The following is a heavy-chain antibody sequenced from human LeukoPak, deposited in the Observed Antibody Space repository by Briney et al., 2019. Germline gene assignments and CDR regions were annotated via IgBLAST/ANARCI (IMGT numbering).Heavy chain of an antibody. CDR2: ISYDGSNK. J-gene: IGHJ6*02. D-gene: IGHD6-19*01. CDR3: AKELSSGWSFYYYYGMDV. Sequence: PGGSLRLSCAASGFTFSSYGMHWVRQAPGKGLEWVAVISYDGSNKYYADSVKGRFTISRDNSKNTLYLQMNSLRAEDTAVYYCAKELSSGWSFYYYYGMDVWGQGTTVTVSS. V-gene: IGHV3-30*18. CDR1: GFTFSSYG.